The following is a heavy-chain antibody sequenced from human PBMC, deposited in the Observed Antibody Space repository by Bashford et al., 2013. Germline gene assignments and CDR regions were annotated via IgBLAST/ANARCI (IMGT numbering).Heavy chain of an antibody. J-gene: IGHJ4*02. Sequence: WVRQAPGQPPEWLGWITPYNGNTNYARAFKGRVTITRDVSLKPLYLELTGLTSEDTAVYYCVRSALADSQNYLESWGQGTLVTVSS. CDR3: VRSALADSQNYLES. D-gene: IGHD3-22*01. V-gene: IGHV1-45*02. CDR2: ITPYNGNT.